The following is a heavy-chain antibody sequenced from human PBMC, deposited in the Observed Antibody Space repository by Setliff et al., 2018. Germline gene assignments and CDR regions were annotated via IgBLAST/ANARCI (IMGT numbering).Heavy chain of an antibody. V-gene: IGHV1-69*05. Sequence: SVKVSCKASGGTFSNYDISWVRQAPGQGLEWMGGIIPIFGTTNYAQRFQGRVTITTDESTSTAYMELSSLRSDDTAVYYCAREGVDSRSSTDYRYYMDVWGKGTTVTVSS. CDR2: IIPIFGTT. CDR1: GGTFSNYD. D-gene: IGHD6-6*01. J-gene: IGHJ6*03. CDR3: AREGVDSRSSTDYRYYMDV.